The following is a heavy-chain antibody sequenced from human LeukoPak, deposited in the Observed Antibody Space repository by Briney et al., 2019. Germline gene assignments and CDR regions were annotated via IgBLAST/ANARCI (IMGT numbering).Heavy chain of an antibody. Sequence: PSETLSLTCTVSGGSVSSSSYYWGWIRQPPGKGLEWIGSIYYSGSTYYNPSLKSRVSISVDTSKNQFSLKLSSVTAADTAVYYCARTMRTPYYYYYYYMDVWGKGTTVTISS. V-gene: IGHV4-39*07. D-gene: IGHD2-15*01. CDR3: ARTMRTPYYYYYYYMDV. J-gene: IGHJ6*03. CDR1: GGSVSSSSYY. CDR2: IYYSGST.